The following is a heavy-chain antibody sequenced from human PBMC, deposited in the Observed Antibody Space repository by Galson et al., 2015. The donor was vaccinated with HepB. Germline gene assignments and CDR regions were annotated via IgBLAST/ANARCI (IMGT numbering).Heavy chain of an antibody. D-gene: IGHD2-21*01. CDR2: IDRDDAK. V-gene: IGHV2-70*04. Sequence: PALVKPTQTLTLTCTFSGFSLSNTRMGVSWIRQPPGKALEWLARIDRDDAKFYSTSLKTRLTVSKDTSKNQVVLTMTNVDRADTATYYCVRTRIPLWFDPWGQGTLVTVSS. CDR3: VRTRIPLWFDP. CDR1: GFSLSNTRMG. J-gene: IGHJ5*02.